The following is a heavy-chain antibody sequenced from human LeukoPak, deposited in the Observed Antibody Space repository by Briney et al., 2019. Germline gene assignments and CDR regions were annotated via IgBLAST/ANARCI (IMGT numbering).Heavy chain of an antibody. CDR2: IYYSGST. CDR3: ARDGVDGRSDY. Sequence: SETLSLTCTVSGGSISSGGYYWSWIRQHPGKGLEWIGYIYYSGSTNYNPSLKSRVTISVDTSKNQFSLKLSSVTAADTAVYYCARDGVDGRSDYWGQGTLVTVSS. J-gene: IGHJ4*02. CDR1: GGSISSGGYY. D-gene: IGHD5-24*01. V-gene: IGHV4-61*08.